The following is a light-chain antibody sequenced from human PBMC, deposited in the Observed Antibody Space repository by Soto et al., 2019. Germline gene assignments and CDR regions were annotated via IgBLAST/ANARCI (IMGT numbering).Light chain of an antibody. CDR3: QQYGSSPPLT. CDR2: GAS. Sequence: PGERATLSCRASQSVSSSYLAWYQQKPGQAPRLLIYGASSRATGIPDRFSGSGSGTDFTLTISRLEPEDFAVYYCQQYGSSPPLTFGGGTKVDIK. V-gene: IGKV3-20*01. CDR1: QSVSSSY. J-gene: IGKJ4*01.